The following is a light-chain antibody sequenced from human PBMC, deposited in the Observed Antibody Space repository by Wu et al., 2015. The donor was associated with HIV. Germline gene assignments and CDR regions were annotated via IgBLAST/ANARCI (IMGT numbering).Light chain of an antibody. CDR2: KAS. CDR1: QNINNW. CDR3: QQYKSYPIT. Sequence: DIQMTQSPSTLSASVGDRVTITCRASQNINNWLAWYQQKPGKAPKLLIHKASSLESGVPSSFSGSGSGTEFTLTISSLQPDDFATYYCQQYKSYPITFGQGTRLEIK. J-gene: IGKJ5*01. V-gene: IGKV1-5*03.